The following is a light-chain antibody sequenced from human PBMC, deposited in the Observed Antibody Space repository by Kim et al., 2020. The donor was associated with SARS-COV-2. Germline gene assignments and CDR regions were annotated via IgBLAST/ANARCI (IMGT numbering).Light chain of an antibody. Sequence: QSALTQPASVSGSPGQSITISCTGTSSDVGGYNYVSWYQQHPDKAPKLMIFDVSQRPSGVSNRFSGSKSGNTASLTISGLQAEDEADYHCSSYTSSRTWVFGGGTQLTVL. CDR2: DVS. CDR3: SSYTSSRTWV. CDR1: SSDVGGYNY. V-gene: IGLV2-14*01. J-gene: IGLJ3*02.